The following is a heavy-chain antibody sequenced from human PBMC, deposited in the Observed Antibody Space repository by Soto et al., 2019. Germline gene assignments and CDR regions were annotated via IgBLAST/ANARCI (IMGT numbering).Heavy chain of an antibody. D-gene: IGHD1-26*01. J-gene: IGHJ4*02. CDR1: GASLNSTDW. CDR2: IYHSGGT. Sequence: SETLSLTCGVSGASLNSTDWWSWVRQTPGKGLEWIGEIYHSGGTNYNPSLKIRVTLSVDASANRFSLTLTPVTASDTAVYFCASGVGSSPPRYWGRGTLVTVSS. V-gene: IGHV4-4*02. CDR3: ASGVGSSPPRY.